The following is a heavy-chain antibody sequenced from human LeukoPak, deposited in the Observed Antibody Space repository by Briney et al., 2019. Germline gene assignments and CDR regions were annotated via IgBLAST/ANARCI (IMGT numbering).Heavy chain of an antibody. Sequence: GGSLRLSCAASGFTFSSHWMHWVRQAPGKGLMWISRINSDGSSTTYADSVKGRFTISRDNAENTLYLQMNSLRVEDMAVYYCIRALSGSDDYWGQGTLVTVSS. D-gene: IGHD2-15*01. J-gene: IGHJ4*02. V-gene: IGHV3-74*01. CDR1: GFTFSSHW. CDR2: INSDGSST. CDR3: IRALSGSDDY.